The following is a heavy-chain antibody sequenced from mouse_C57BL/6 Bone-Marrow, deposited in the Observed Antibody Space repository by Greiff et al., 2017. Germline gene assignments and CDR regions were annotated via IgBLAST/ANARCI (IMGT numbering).Heavy chain of an antibody. CDR2: INPGSGGT. J-gene: IGHJ3*01. CDR3: AGGFAY. CDR1: GYAFTNYL. Sequence: VQLQQSGAELVRPGTSVQVSCKASGYAFTNYLIEWVKQRPGQGLEWIGVINPGSGGTNYNEKFKGKATLTADKSSSTAYMQLSSLTSEDSAVYFCAGGFAYWGQGTLVTVSA. V-gene: IGHV1-54*01.